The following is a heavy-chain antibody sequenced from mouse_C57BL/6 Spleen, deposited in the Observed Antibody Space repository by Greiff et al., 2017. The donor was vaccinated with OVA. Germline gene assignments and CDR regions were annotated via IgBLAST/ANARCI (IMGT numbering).Heavy chain of an antibody. D-gene: IGHD1-1*01. CDR3: AREDYGSKRYAMDY. J-gene: IGHJ4*01. V-gene: IGHV5-4*01. Sequence: EVKLVESGGGLVKPGGSLKLSCAASGFTFSSYAMSWVRQTPEKRLEWVATISDGGSYTYYPDNVKGRFTISRDNAKNNLYLQMSHLKSKDTAMYYCAREDYGSKRYAMDYWGQGTSVTVSS. CDR1: GFTFSSYA. CDR2: ISDGGSYT.